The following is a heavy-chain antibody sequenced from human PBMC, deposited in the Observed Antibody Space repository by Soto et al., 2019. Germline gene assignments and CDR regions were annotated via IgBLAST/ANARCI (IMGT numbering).Heavy chain of an antibody. CDR1: GFTFDDYA. V-gene: IGHV3-9*01. J-gene: IGHJ2*01. Sequence: EVQLVESGGVLVQPGRSLRLSCAASGFTFDDYAMHWVRQAPGKGLEWVSGISWNSGSIGYADSVKGRFTISRDNAKNSLYLQMNSLRAEDTALYYCAKAMITFGGVIGDFDLWGRGTLVTVSS. D-gene: IGHD3-16*02. CDR2: ISWNSGSI. CDR3: AKAMITFGGVIGDFDL.